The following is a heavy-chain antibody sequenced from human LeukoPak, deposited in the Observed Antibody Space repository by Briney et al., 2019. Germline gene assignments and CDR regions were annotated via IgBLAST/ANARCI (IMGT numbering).Heavy chain of an antibody. J-gene: IGHJ4*02. Sequence: NSSETLSLTCNVFGGSISSGGSRWSWIRQHPGKGLEWIGYIYYSGSTYYNPSLESRLTMSVDTSKNQFSLHLTSVTAADTAVYYCARLSVGLGSPYSSGWYGGDGVDYWGQGTLVTVSS. D-gene: IGHD6-19*01. CDR1: GGSISSGGSR. V-gene: IGHV4-31*03. CDR2: IYYSGST. CDR3: ARLSVGLGSPYSSGWYGGDGVDY.